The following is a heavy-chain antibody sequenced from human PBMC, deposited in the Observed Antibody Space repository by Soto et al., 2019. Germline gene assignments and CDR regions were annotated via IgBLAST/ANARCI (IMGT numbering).Heavy chain of an antibody. CDR1: GYSFTSTY. CDR3: ALKVVTDYDN. V-gene: IGHV1-46*01. CDR2: INPAGGTT. J-gene: IGHJ4*01. D-gene: IGHD2-21*02. Sequence: QVQLVQSGAEVKKPGASVRISCRASGYSFTSTYVHWVRQAPGQGPEWMGIINPAGGTTYYAQKFKGRLTITSDTSTDTGFMDLNDLTSEDTAVYLCALKVVTDYDNWGHGTLLTVSS.